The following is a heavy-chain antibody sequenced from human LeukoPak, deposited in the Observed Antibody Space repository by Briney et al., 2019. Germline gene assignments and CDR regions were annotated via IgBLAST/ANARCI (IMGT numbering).Heavy chain of an antibody. V-gene: IGHV1-8*01. CDR1: GYTFTSYD. CDR3: AREVRYSSSWYPDY. CDR2: MNPNSGNT. Sequence: ASVKVSCKASGYTFTSYDINWVRQATGQGLEWMGWMNPNSGNTGYAQKFQGRVTMTRNTSISTAYMELSSLRSEDTAVYYCAREVRYSSSWYPDYWGQGTLVTVSS. D-gene: IGHD6-13*01. J-gene: IGHJ4*02.